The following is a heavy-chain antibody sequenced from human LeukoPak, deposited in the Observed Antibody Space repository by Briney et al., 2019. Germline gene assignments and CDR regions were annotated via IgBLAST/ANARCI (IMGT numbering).Heavy chain of an antibody. CDR2: ITPNSGGT. Sequence: ASVKVSCKASGYTFTVYYMSWVREGPGQGLEWVGGITPNSGGTNYAQKFQGRVTMTTDTSISAAYMELRRLRSDDTAVYSCASVSDSGDYYFDYWGQGTLVTVSS. V-gene: IGHV1-2*02. CDR3: ASVSDSGDYYFDY. CDR1: GYTFTVYY. J-gene: IGHJ4*02. D-gene: IGHD4-17*01.